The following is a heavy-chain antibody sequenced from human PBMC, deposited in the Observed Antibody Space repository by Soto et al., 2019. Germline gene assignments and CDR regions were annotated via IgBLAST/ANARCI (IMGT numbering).Heavy chain of an antibody. Sequence: GGSLRLSCAASGFTFSSYGMHWVRQAPGKGLEWVAVISYDGSNKYYADSVKGRFTISRDNSKNTLYLQMNSLRAEDTAVYYCAKDQIRITIFGVVIKSGMDVWGQGTTVTVSS. CDR2: ISYDGSNK. D-gene: IGHD3-3*01. V-gene: IGHV3-30*18. CDR1: GFTFSSYG. J-gene: IGHJ6*02. CDR3: AKDQIRITIFGVVIKSGMDV.